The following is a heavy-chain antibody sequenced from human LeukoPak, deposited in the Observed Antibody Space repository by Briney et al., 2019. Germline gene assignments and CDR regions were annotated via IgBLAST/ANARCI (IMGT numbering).Heavy chain of an antibody. J-gene: IGHJ4*02. V-gene: IGHV4-59*08. CDR3: AKWASDNRAFDL. D-gene: IGHD2-8*01. CDR1: GTSITSYY. Sequence: PSGTLSLTCTVSGTSITSYYWNWIRQAPGQGPERIGYGHYSGNTKYNPPLKSRVTISVDTSKNQFSLRLSSVTAADTAVYFCAKWASDNRAFDLWGQGTLVTVSS. CDR2: GHYSGNT.